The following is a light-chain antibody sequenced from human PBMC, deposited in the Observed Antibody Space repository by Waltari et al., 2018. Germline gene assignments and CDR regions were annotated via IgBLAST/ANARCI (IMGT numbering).Light chain of an antibody. CDR2: SNN. CDR3: AAWDDSLNGPV. V-gene: IGLV1-44*01. J-gene: IGLJ1*01. Sequence: QSVLTQPPSASGTPGQRVTISCSGSSSNIGRNTVNWYQQLPGTAPKLLIYSNNPRPSGVPDRFSGSKSGTSASLAISGLQSEDEADYYCAAWDDSLNGPVFGTGTKVTVL. CDR1: SSNIGRNT.